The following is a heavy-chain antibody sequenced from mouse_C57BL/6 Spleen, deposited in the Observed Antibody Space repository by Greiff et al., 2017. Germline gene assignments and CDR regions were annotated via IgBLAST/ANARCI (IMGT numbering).Heavy chain of an antibody. D-gene: IGHD1-1*01. J-gene: IGHJ3*01. CDR2: IYPGDGDT. Sequence: VQLQESGPELVKPGASVKISCKASGYAFSSSWMNWVKQRPGKGLEWIGRIYPGDGDTNYNGKFKGKAILTADKSSSTAYMQLSSLTSEDSAVYFCARDYYGSSPAWFAYWGQGTLVTVSA. CDR3: ARDYYGSSPAWFAY. CDR1: GYAFSSSW. V-gene: IGHV1-82*01.